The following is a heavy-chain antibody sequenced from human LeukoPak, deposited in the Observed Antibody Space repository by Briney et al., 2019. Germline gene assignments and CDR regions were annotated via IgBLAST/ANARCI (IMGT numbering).Heavy chain of an antibody. Sequence: ASVKVSCKTSGYTFTGYYMHWVRQAPGHGLEWMGRINPNSGGTNYAQNFQGRVTMTRDTSISTAHMELSRLRSDDTAVYYCVRGGIVPAAVGYYYYGMDVWGQGTTVTVSS. CDR1: GYTFTGYY. CDR2: INPNSGGT. J-gene: IGHJ6*02. V-gene: IGHV1-2*06. CDR3: VRGGIVPAAVGYYYYGMDV. D-gene: IGHD2-2*01.